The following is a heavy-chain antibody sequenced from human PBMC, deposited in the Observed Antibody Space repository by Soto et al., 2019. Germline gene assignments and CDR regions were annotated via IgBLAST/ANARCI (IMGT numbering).Heavy chain of an antibody. Sequence: QVQLVESGGGVVQPGRSLRLSCADSGFTFSSYAMHWVRQAPGKGLEWVAVISYDGSNKYYADSVKGRFTISRDNSKNTLYLQMNSLRAEDTAVYYCAREGLVPAATPWFDYWGQGTLVTVSS. CDR3: AREGLVPAATPWFDY. J-gene: IGHJ4*02. D-gene: IGHD2-2*02. CDR2: ISYDGSNK. V-gene: IGHV3-30-3*01. CDR1: GFTFSSYA.